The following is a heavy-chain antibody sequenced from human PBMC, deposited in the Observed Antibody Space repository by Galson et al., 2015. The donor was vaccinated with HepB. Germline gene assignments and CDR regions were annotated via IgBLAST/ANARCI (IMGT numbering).Heavy chain of an antibody. D-gene: IGHD7-27*01. CDR2: INPNSGGT. Sequence: SVKVSCKASGYTFTGYYIHWVRQAPGQGLEWMGWINPNSGGTNYAQKFQGRVAMTRDTSISTAYMDLSRLRSDDTAVYYCARDPGLTGDLSPNWYFDLWGRGTLVTVSS. V-gene: IGHV1-2*02. J-gene: IGHJ2*01. CDR3: ARDPGLTGDLSPNWYFDL. CDR1: GYTFTGYY.